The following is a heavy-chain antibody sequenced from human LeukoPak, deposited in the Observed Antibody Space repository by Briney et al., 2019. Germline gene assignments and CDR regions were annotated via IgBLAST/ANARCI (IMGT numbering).Heavy chain of an antibody. CDR2: ITSPVGRM. Sequence: KTGGSLRLSCAASGFTFSTYSMNWVRQAPGKGLEWVSSITSPVGRMYYADSLKGRITISRDNAKNSLYLQMNSLRAEDTALYYCARDSWVGAPPDAFDIWGQGTVVTVSS. J-gene: IGHJ3*02. V-gene: IGHV3-21*04. CDR3: ARDSWVGAPPDAFDI. D-gene: IGHD1-26*01. CDR1: GFTFSTYS.